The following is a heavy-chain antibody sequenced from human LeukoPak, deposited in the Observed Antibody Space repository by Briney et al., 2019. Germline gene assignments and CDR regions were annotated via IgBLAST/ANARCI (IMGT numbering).Heavy chain of an antibody. V-gene: IGHV1-18*01. CDR3: ARDVGHGYCSDGSCYGGDY. CDR1: GGTFSSYA. Sequence: ASVKVSCKASGGTFSSYAISWVRQAPGQGLEWMGWISGYNGDTTYAQNLQGRVTLTTDTSTSTAYMELRSLRSDDTAVYYCARDVGHGYCSDGSCYGGDYWGQGTLVTVSS. J-gene: IGHJ4*02. D-gene: IGHD2-15*01. CDR2: ISGYNGDT.